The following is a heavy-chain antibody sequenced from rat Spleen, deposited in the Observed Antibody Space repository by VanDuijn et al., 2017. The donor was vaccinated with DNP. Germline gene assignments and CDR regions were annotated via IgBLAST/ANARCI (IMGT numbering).Heavy chain of an antibody. CDR1: GFTFSDSY. Sequence: EVQLVESGGGLVQPGRSMKLSCAASGFTFSDSYMAWVRQAPMKGLEWVASISYEGRSTNYGDSVKGRFTISRQNVQNTLYLQMNSLRSEDTATYFCTRGPIYYSASYIPDYWGQGVMVTVSS. V-gene: IGHV5-22*01. D-gene: IGHD1-2*01. J-gene: IGHJ2*01. CDR3: TRGPIYYSASYIPDY. CDR2: ISYEGRST.